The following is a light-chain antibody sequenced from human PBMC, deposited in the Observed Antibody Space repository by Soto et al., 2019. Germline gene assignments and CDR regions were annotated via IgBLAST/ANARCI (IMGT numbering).Light chain of an antibody. V-gene: IGKV3D-7*01. CDR1: QTVIRNY. Sequence: DIVMTQSPATLSVSPGEGATLSCRASQTVIRNYLACHQQKPGQTPRLLVYGASSRATGIPDRFSRSGSGTDFTLTISRLEPEDFATYYCLQDYNYPLTFGQGTRLEIK. J-gene: IGKJ5*01. CDR3: LQDYNYPLT. CDR2: GAS.